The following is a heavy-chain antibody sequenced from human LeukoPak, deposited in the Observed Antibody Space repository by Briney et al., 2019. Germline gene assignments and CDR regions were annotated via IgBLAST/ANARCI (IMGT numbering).Heavy chain of an antibody. CDR3: ARHGGQRPFDY. CDR1: GFTFSSYG. CDR2: ISGSGGST. Sequence: GGSLRLSCAASGFTFSSYGMHWVRQAPGKGLEWVSAISGSGGSTYYADSVKGRFTISRDNSKNTLFLQMNSLRAEDTAIYYCARHGGQRPFDYWGQGTLVTVSS. J-gene: IGHJ4*02. V-gene: IGHV3-23*01. D-gene: IGHD3-3*01.